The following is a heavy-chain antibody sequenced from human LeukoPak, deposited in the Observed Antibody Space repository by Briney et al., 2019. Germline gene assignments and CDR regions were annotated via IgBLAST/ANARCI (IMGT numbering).Heavy chain of an antibody. CDR3: ASQVAVREYNWFDP. J-gene: IGHJ5*02. D-gene: IGHD3-10*01. Sequence: PGGSLRLSCAASGFTFSSYWMSWVRQAPGKGLEWVANIKQDGSEKYYVDSVKGRFTISRDNAKNSLYLQMNSLRAEDTAVYYCASQVAVREYNWFDPWGQGTLVTVSS. CDR1: GFTFSSYW. CDR2: IKQDGSEK. V-gene: IGHV3-7*01.